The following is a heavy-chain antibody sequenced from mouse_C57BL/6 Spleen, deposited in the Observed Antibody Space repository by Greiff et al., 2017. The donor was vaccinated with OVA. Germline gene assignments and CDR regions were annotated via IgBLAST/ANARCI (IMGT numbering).Heavy chain of an antibody. CDR2: IDPSDSYS. CDR3: ARPSYGYAPFDY. Sequence: QVQLQQPGAELVMPGASVKLSCKASGYTFTSYWMHWVKQRPGQGLEWIGEIDPSDSYSNYNQKFKGKSTLTVDKSSSTAYMQLSSLTSEDSAVYYCARPSYGYAPFDYWGQGTTLTVSS. V-gene: IGHV1-69*01. CDR1: GYTFTSYW. J-gene: IGHJ2*01. D-gene: IGHD2-2*01.